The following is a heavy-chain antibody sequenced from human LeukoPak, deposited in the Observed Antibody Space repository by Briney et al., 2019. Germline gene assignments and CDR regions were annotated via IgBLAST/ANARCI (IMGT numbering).Heavy chain of an antibody. CDR3: ARVNDYGDYFDY. CDR2: IYYSGST. Sequence: SETLSLTCNVSGGSISSYYWSWIRQPPGQGLEWIGYIYYSGSTNYNPSLKSRVTISVDTSKIQISLKLSSVTAADTAVYYCARVNDYGDYFDYWGQGTLVTVSS. J-gene: IGHJ4*02. CDR1: GGSISSYY. V-gene: IGHV4-59*01. D-gene: IGHD4-17*01.